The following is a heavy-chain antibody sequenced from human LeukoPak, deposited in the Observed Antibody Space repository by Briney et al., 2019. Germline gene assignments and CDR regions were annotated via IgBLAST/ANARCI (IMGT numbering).Heavy chain of an antibody. V-gene: IGHV1-69*05. J-gene: IGHJ4*02. CDR1: GGTFSSYA. Sequence: ASVKVSCKASGGTFSSYAISWVRQAPGQGLEWMGRIIPIFGTANYAQKFQGRVTITTDVSTSTAYMELSSLRSEDRAVYYCATPHYGSGSYYNLDYWGQGTLVTVSS. D-gene: IGHD3-10*01. CDR2: IIPIFGTA. CDR3: ATPHYGSGSYYNLDY.